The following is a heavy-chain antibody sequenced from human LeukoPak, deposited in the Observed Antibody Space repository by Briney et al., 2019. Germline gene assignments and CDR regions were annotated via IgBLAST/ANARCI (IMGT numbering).Heavy chain of an antibody. Sequence: AGGSLRLSCAASGFTFSSYSMSWVRQAPGKGLEWVSGISGSGGSTDYADSVKGRFTISRDNSKNTLYLQMNSLRVEDTAVYYCAKDPGYQVVYRFDYWGQGTLVTVSS. CDR1: GFTFSSYS. CDR2: ISGSGGST. V-gene: IGHV3-23*01. D-gene: IGHD2-2*01. J-gene: IGHJ4*02. CDR3: AKDPGYQVVYRFDY.